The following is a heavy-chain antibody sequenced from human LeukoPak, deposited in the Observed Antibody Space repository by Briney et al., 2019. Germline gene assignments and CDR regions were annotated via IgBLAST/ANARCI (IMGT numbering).Heavy chain of an antibody. Sequence: GGSLRLSCAASGFTFSSYGMHWVRQTPGKGLVWVSSIRGDGGDTTYTDSVKGRFTISRDNAKNTLYLQMNSLRADDTAVYYCAAEHDGFDIWGQGTMVTVSS. V-gene: IGHV3-74*01. CDR1: GFTFSSYG. J-gene: IGHJ3*02. CDR2: IRGDGGDT. CDR3: AAEHDGFDI.